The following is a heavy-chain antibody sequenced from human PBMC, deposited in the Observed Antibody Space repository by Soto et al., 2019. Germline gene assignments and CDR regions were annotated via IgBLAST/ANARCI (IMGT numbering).Heavy chain of an antibody. D-gene: IGHD6-19*01. J-gene: IGHJ5*02. CDR3: ARPFDTSGWYDH. Sequence: GESLKISCKGSGYSFTSYWIAWVRQMPGKGLECMGIIYPGDSDTRYSPSFEGQVTISADKSINTAYLQWSSLRASDSAMYYCARPFDTSGWYDHWGQGTLVTVSS. V-gene: IGHV5-51*01. CDR2: IYPGDSDT. CDR1: GYSFTSYW.